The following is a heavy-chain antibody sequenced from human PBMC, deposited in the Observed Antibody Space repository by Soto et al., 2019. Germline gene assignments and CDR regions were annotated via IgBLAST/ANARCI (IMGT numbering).Heavy chain of an antibody. J-gene: IGHJ4*02. Sequence: QVQLVESGGGVVQPGRSLGLSCAASGITFSSYAMDWVRQAPGKGLEWVAVISYDGGNKYYADSVKGRFTISRDNSKNTLYLQMNSLRGEDTAVYYCARDMLDSSGWYVYFDYWGQGTLVTVSS. CDR2: ISYDGGNK. D-gene: IGHD6-19*01. V-gene: IGHV3-30-3*01. CDR3: ARDMLDSSGWYVYFDY. CDR1: GITFSSYA.